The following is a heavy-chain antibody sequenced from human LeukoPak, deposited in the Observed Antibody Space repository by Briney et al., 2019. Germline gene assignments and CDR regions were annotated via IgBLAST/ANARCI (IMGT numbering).Heavy chain of an antibody. CDR2: INPNSGGT. CDR3: ARVLRDIVVVPAAYWFDP. D-gene: IGHD2-2*01. Sequence: ASVKVSCKASGYTFTGYYMRWVRQAPGQGLEWMGWINPNSGGTNYAQKFQGRVTMTRDTSISTAYMELSRLRSDDTAVYYCARVLRDIVVVPAAYWFDPWGQGTLVTVSS. J-gene: IGHJ5*02. V-gene: IGHV1-2*02. CDR1: GYTFTGYY.